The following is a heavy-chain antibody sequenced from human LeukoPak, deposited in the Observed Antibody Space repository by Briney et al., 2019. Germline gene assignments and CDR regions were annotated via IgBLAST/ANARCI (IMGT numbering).Heavy chain of an antibody. D-gene: IGHD3-22*01. V-gene: IGHV4-59*08. Sequence: SETLSLTCTVSGGSITSHYWSWIRQAPGKGVERIGLIYYSGRTKYNPSLQSRVTISLDTSEKKFSLKVTSVTAADTAVYYCTRLLDNDSSGDPDTFDIWGQGTVVTVSS. CDR2: IYYSGRT. CDR3: TRLLDNDSSGDPDTFDI. J-gene: IGHJ3*02. CDR1: GGSITSHY.